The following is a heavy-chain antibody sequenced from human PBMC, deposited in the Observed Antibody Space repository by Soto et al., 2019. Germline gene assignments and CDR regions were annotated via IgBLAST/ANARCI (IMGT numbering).Heavy chain of an antibody. CDR2: IYPGDSDT. V-gene: IGHV5-51*01. J-gene: IGHJ6*02. CDR1: GYSFTSYW. CDR3: ARASIAARRGYYYGMDV. Sequence: PGESLKISCKGSGYSFTSYWIGWVRQMPGKGLEWMGIIYPGDSDTRYSPSFQGQVTISADKSISTAYLQWSSLKASDTAMYYCARASIAARRGYYYGMDVWGQGTTVTVSS. D-gene: IGHD6-6*01.